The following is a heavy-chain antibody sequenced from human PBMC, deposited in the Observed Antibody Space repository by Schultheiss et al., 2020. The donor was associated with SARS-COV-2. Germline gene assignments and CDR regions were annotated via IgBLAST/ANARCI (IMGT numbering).Heavy chain of an antibody. CDR2: IYHSGST. V-gene: IGHV4-59*01. CDR3: ARDYPMVRGVIRYYYGMDV. CDR1: GGSISSYY. J-gene: IGHJ6*02. Sequence: SETLSLTCTVSGGSISSYYWGWIRQPPGKGLEWIGSIYHSGSTNYNPSLKSRVTMSVDTSKNQFSLKLSSVTAADTAVYYCARDYPMVRGVIRYYYGMDVWGQGTTVTVSS. D-gene: IGHD3-10*01.